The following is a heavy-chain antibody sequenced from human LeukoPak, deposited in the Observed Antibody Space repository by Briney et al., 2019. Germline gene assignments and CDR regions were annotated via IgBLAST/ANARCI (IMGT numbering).Heavy chain of an antibody. CDR3: ARDPGVGATTYVDY. CDR2: IKQDGSEK. J-gene: IGHJ4*02. Sequence: GGSLRLSCAASGFTFSSYWMSWVRQAPGKGLEWVDNIKQDGSEKYYVDSVKGRFTISRDNAKNSLYLQMNSLRAEDTAVYYCARDPGVGATTYVDYWGQGTLVTVSS. D-gene: IGHD1-26*01. CDR1: GFTFSSYW. V-gene: IGHV3-7*01.